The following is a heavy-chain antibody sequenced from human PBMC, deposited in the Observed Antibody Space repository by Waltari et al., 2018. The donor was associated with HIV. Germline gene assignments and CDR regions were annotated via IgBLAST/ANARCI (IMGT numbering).Heavy chain of an antibody. CDR3: ARDSKRYSSKENWFDP. CDR2: INTNTGNP. CDR1: GNTFTSYA. Sequence: QVQLVQSGSELKKPGASVKVSCKSSGNTFTSYAMHWVRQASGQGLEWMGWINTNTGNPTYAQGFTGRFVFSLDTSVSMAYLQISSLKAEDTAVYYCARDSKRYSSKENWFDPWGQGTLVTVSS. D-gene: IGHD6-19*01. J-gene: IGHJ5*02. V-gene: IGHV7-4-1*04.